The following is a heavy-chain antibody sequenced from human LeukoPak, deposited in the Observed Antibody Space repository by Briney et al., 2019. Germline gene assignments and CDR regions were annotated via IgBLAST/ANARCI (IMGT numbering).Heavy chain of an antibody. Sequence: SETLSLTCTVSGGSISSYYWSWIRQPPGKGLEWIGEINHSGSTNYNPSLKSRVTISVDTSKNQFSLKLSSVTAADTAVYYCARDPDRLDTAMVNWFDPWGQGTLVTVSS. V-gene: IGHV4-34*01. J-gene: IGHJ5*02. CDR2: INHSGST. D-gene: IGHD5-18*01. CDR3: ARDPDRLDTAMVNWFDP. CDR1: GGSISSYY.